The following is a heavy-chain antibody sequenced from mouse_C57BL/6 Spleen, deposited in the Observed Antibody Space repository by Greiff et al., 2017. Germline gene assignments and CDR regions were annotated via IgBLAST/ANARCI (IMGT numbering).Heavy chain of an antibody. Sequence: VQLQQSGAELVRPGTSVKVSCKASGYAFTNYLIEWVKQRPGQGLEWIGVINPGSGGTNYNERFKGKATLTADKTSSTAYMHLSSLTSEDSAVYFCARSRCATRIYYYAMDYWGQGTSVTVSS. D-gene: IGHD6-1*01. CDR2: INPGSGGT. J-gene: IGHJ4*01. V-gene: IGHV1-54*01. CDR1: GYAFTNYL. CDR3: ARSRCATRIYYYAMDY.